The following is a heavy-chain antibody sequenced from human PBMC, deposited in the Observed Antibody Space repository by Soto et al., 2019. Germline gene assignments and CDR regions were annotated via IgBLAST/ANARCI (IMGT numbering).Heavy chain of an antibody. CDR3: ARDPLGELRSTPV. J-gene: IGHJ6*02. V-gene: IGHV3-21*01. CDR2: ISSSSSYI. D-gene: IGHD3-16*01. CDR1: GFTFSSYS. Sequence: GSLRLSCAASGFTFSSYSMNWVRQAPGKGLEWVSSISSSSSYIYYADSVKGRFTISRDNAKNSLYLQMNSLRAEDTAVYYCARDPLGELRSTPVCGQGTPVTVSS.